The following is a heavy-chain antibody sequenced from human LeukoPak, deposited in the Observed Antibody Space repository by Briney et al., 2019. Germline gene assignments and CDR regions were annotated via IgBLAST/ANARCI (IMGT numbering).Heavy chain of an antibody. D-gene: IGHD1-26*01. Sequence: GGSLRLSCAASGFTFSSYAMSWVRQAPGKGLEWVSAISGSGGSTYYTDSVKGRFTISRDNSKNTLYLQMNSLRAEDTAVYYCAKGRRSYSAFDIWGQGTMVTVSS. CDR3: AKGRRSYSAFDI. J-gene: IGHJ3*02. CDR2: ISGSGGST. V-gene: IGHV3-23*01. CDR1: GFTFSSYA.